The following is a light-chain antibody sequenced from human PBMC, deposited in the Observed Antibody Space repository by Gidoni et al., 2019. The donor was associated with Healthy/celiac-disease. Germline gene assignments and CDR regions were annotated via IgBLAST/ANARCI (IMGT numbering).Light chain of an antibody. V-gene: IGKV3-11*01. CDR1: QSVSSY. CDR3: QQRSNWPPLIT. J-gene: IGKJ5*01. Sequence: IVLTQSPATLSFSPGERATLSCRACQSVSSYLAWYQQKPGQAPRLLIYDASNRATGIPARFSGSGSGTDFTLTISSLEPEDFAVYYCQQRSNWPPLITFGQGTRLEIK. CDR2: DAS.